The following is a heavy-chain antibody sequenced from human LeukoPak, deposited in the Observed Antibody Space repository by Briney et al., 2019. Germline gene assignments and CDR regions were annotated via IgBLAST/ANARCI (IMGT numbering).Heavy chain of an antibody. D-gene: IGHD6-13*01. CDR1: GFTFSSYA. V-gene: IGHV4-59*08. CDR2: IYYSGST. CDR3: ARMTATAGALDI. Sequence: PGGSLRLSCAASGFTFSSYAMSWVRQAPGKGLEWIGSIYYSGSTNYNPSLTGRVTISLDTSKNQFSLKLNSVTAADTAVYYCARMTATAGALDIWGQGTMVTVSS. J-gene: IGHJ3*02.